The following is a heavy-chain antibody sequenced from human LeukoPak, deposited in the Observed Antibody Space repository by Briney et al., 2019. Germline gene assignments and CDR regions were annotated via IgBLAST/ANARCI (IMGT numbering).Heavy chain of an antibody. J-gene: IGHJ6*04. Sequence: GRSRRLSCAASGFTFSSYGMHWVRQAPGKGLEWVAVISYDGSNKYYADSVKGRFTISRDNSKNTLYLQMNSLRAEDTAVYYCAKDRDREVRGEIYYGMDVWGKGTTVTVSS. CDR3: AKDRDREVRGEIYYGMDV. V-gene: IGHV3-30*18. CDR1: GFTFSSYG. CDR2: ISYDGSNK. D-gene: IGHD3-10*01.